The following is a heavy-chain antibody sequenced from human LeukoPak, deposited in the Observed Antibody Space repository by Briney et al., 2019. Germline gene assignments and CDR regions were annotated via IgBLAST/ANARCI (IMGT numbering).Heavy chain of an antibody. V-gene: IGHV4-59*01. D-gene: IGHD3-10*01. CDR1: GGSISNYY. Sequence: PSETLSLTCKVSGGSISNYYWTWIRQPPGKGLEWIGYINYSGSTNYNPSLKSRVTIPFDTSKNQFSLKLSSVTAADTAIYYCARARDSGSTYIDYWGLGTLVTVSS. J-gene: IGHJ4*02. CDR2: INYSGST. CDR3: ARARDSGSTYIDY.